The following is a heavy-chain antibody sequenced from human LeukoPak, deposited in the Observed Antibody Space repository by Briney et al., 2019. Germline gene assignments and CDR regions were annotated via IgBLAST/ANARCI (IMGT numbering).Heavy chain of an antibody. D-gene: IGHD2-2*01. V-gene: IGHV3-74*01. Sequence: GGSLRLSCAASGFTFSSYWMHWVRQAPGKGLVWVSRINTDGSSTSYADSVKGRFTISRDNAKNTLYLQMNSLRAEDTAVYYCAKEWDIVVVPAAPNWFDPWGQGTLVTVSS. CDR3: AKEWDIVVVPAAPNWFDP. J-gene: IGHJ5*02. CDR1: GFTFSSYW. CDR2: INTDGSST.